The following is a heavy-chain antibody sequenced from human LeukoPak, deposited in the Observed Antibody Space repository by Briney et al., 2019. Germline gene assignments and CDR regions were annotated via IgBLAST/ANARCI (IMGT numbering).Heavy chain of an antibody. D-gene: IGHD5-18*01. CDR3: ARVLANGYSYGNWFDP. V-gene: IGHV3-7*01. Sequence: PGGSLRLSSAASGFTFSSNWMSWVRQAPGKGREWVANIKQDGREKYNMDSVKGRFTIYRDNAKHSLYLQMNSLRAEDTAVYYCARVLANGYSYGNWFDPWGQGTLVTVSS. J-gene: IGHJ5*02. CDR2: IKQDGREK. CDR1: GFTFSSNW.